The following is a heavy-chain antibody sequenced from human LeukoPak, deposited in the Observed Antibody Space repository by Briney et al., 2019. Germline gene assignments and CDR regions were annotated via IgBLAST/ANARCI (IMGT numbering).Heavy chain of an antibody. V-gene: IGHV3-30*04. CDR2: ISYDGNSK. Sequence: GGSLRLSCAASGFIFSNYVFHWVRQAPGKGLEWMTMISYDGNSKYYADSVKGRFTISRDNSKNTLYLQMNSLRAEDTAVYFCARGGSDTAMAHDYWGQGTLVTVSS. J-gene: IGHJ4*02. D-gene: IGHD5-18*01. CDR3: ARGGSDTAMAHDY. CDR1: GFIFSNYV.